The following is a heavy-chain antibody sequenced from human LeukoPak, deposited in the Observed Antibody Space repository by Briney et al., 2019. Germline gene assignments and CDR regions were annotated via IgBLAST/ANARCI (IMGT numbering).Heavy chain of an antibody. J-gene: IGHJ2*01. D-gene: IGHD3-22*01. V-gene: IGHV1-46*01. CDR3: ALYDSSGYYGFDY. Sequence: ASVKVSCKASGYTFTSYDINWVRQAPGQGLEWMGIINPSGGSTSYAQKFQGRVTMTRDTSTSTVYMELSSLRSEDTAVYYCALYDSSGYYGFDYWGRGTLVTVSS. CDR2: INPSGGST. CDR1: GYTFTSYD.